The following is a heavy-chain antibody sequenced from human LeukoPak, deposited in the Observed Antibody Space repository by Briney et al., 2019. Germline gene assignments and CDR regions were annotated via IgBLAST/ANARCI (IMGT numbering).Heavy chain of an antibody. CDR2: TYYRSKWYT. D-gene: IGHD3-16*01. CDR1: GDSVSSNSAA. V-gene: IGHV6-1*01. CDR3: ARAPANYGIDDY. Sequence: SQTLSLTCAISGDSVSSNSAAWNWIRQSPSRGLEWLGRTYYRSKWYTEYAVSVKSRITINPDTSKNQFSLQLSSVNPEDTAVYYCARAPANYGIDDYWGQGTLVTVSS. J-gene: IGHJ4*02.